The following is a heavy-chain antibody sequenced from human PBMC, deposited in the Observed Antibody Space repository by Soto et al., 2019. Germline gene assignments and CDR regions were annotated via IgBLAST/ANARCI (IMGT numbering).Heavy chain of an antibody. D-gene: IGHD3-22*01. CDR2: IYYSGST. V-gene: IGHV4-59*01. J-gene: IGHJ4*02. CDR3: ARSEVVVIRLDS. Sequence: SETLSLTCTVSGGSISSYYWSWIRQPPGKGLEWIGYIYYSGSTNHNPSLKSRVTISVDTSKNQFSLKLSSVTAADTAVYYCARSEVVVIRLDSWGQGTPVTVSS. CDR1: GGSISSYY.